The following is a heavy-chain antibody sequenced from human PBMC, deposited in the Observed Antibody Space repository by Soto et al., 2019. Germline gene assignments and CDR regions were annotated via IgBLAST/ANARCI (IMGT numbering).Heavy chain of an antibody. CDR2: ISYDGSNK. CDR1: GFTFSSYA. D-gene: IGHD3-10*01. J-gene: IGHJ6*02. Sequence: AGRSLRLSCAASGFTFSSYAMHWVRQAPGKGLEWVAVISYDGSNKYYADSVKGRFTISRDNSKNTLYLQMNSLRAEDTAVYYCARDAGSGSYYSPYHYYRMDVWARRTTV. CDR3: ARDAGSGSYYSPYHYYRMDV. V-gene: IGHV3-30-3*01.